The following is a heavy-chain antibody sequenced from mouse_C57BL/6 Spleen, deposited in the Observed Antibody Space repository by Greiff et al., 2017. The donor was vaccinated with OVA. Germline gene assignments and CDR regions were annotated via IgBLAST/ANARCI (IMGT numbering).Heavy chain of an antibody. CDR3: ARYDYPHYYAMDY. D-gene: IGHD2-4*01. J-gene: IGHJ4*01. Sequence: QVQLQQPGAELVRPGTSVKLSCKASGYTFTRYWMHWVKQRPGQGLEWIGVIDPSDSYTNYNQKFKGKATLTVDTSSSTAYMQLSSLTSEDAAVYYCARYDYPHYYAMDYWGQGTSVTVSS. V-gene: IGHV1-59*01. CDR1: GYTFTRYW. CDR2: IDPSDSYT.